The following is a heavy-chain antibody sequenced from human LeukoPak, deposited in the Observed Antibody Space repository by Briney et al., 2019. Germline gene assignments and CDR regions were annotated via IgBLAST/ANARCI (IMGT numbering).Heavy chain of an antibody. CDR1: GFTFSIYW. V-gene: IGHV3-7*01. Sequence: GGSLRLSCAASGFTFSIYWMSWVGQARGKGLEGVANIKQDGNEKSYVDSVKGGFTISRDNAKTSLFLQMNSLRAEDTALYYCARVSPLVGGIGVWGQGTLVTVSS. D-gene: IGHD1-26*01. CDR3: ARVSPLVGGIGV. CDR2: IKQDGNEK. J-gene: IGHJ4*02.